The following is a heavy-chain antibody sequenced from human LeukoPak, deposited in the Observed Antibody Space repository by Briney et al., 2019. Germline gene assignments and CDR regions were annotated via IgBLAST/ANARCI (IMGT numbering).Heavy chain of an antibody. D-gene: IGHD6-6*01. Sequence: GESLKISCTCSGYSFTSYWIGWVRQMPGKGLEWMGIIYPGDSDTRYSPSFQGQVTISADKYISTAYLLWSSLKASDTAMYYCARHSSSPNWFDPWGQGTLVTVSS. CDR3: ARHSSSPNWFDP. J-gene: IGHJ5*02. CDR1: GYSFTSYW. CDR2: IYPGDSDT. V-gene: IGHV5-51*01.